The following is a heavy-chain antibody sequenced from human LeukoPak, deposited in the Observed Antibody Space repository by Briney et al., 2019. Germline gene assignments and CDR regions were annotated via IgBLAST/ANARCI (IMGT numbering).Heavy chain of an antibody. CDR2: VSGSGDTT. D-gene: IGHD2/OR15-2a*01. CDR1: GFTFSSYA. CDR3: AKNINMDV. Sequence: PGGSLRLSCAASGFTFSSYAMSWVRQAPGKGLEWVSAVSGSGDTTYYADSVKGRFTVSRDNSKNTLILQMNSLRAEDTATYFCAKNINMDVWGQGTTVTVSS. J-gene: IGHJ6*02. V-gene: IGHV3-23*01.